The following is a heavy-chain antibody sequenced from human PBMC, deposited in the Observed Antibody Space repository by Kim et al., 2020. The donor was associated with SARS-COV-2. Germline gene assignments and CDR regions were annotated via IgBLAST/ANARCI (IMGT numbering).Heavy chain of an antibody. J-gene: IGHJ5*02. D-gene: IGHD4-17*01. CDR3: ARDDYGGNDL. Sequence: STTYASTVKGRFTTSRDNAKNTLYLQMNSLRVEDTAVYYGARDDYGGNDLWGQGTLVPVSS. CDR2: ST. V-gene: IGHV3-74*01.